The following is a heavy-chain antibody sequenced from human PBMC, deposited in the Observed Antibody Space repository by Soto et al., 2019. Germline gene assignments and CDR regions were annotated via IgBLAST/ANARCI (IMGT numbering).Heavy chain of an antibody. J-gene: IGHJ5*02. CDR2: IIPIFGTA. Sequence: SVKVSCKASGGTFSSYAISWVRQAPGQGLELMGGIIPIFGTANYAQKFQGRVTITADESTSTAYMELSSLRSEDTAVYYCARDTVTMVRGNPDSFPGAWGQGTLVTVSS. V-gene: IGHV1-69*13. D-gene: IGHD3-10*01. CDR3: ARDTVTMVRGNPDSFPGA. CDR1: GGTFSSYA.